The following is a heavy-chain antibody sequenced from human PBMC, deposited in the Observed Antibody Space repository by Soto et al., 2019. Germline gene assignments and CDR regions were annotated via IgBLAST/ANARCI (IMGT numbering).Heavy chain of an antibody. J-gene: IGHJ4*02. D-gene: IGHD2-15*01. CDR3: ARSGGLDRDFNY. V-gene: IGHV1-69*12. Sequence: QVQLVQSGAEVKKPGSSVKVSCKASGGTFSSDSFSWVRQAPGQGLEWMGGIIPMFDTPIYAQKFQDRVTIPADESTSTAYMQLSCLRSGDTAVYYCARSGGLDRDFNYWGQGSLVTVSS. CDR1: GGTFSSDS. CDR2: IIPMFDTP.